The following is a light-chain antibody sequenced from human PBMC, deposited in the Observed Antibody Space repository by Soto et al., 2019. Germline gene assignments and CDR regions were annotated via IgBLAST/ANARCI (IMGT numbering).Light chain of an antibody. Sequence: EMVWTQSPGTLSLSPGEIATLSCRASQSVSSSYLAWYQQKPGQAPRLLIYGASSRATGIPDRFSGSGSGTDFTLTISRLEPEDFAVYYCQQYRTFGQGTKVDI. CDR1: QSVSSSY. CDR2: GAS. CDR3: QQYRT. V-gene: IGKV3-20*01. J-gene: IGKJ1*01.